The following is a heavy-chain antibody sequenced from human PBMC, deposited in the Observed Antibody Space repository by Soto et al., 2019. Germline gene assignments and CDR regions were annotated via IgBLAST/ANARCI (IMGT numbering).Heavy chain of an antibody. D-gene: IGHD2-21*01. J-gene: IGHJ4*02. CDR2: TSASSGAT. CDR3: GIDSAYSFDY. Sequence: VQLVESGGGLVQPGGSLRVSSAASGFALNEHNMKWVRQAPGKGLEWVADTSASSGATYYADAVKGRFTISRDDAKNSLFLQMNNLRVEDTATYYCGIDSAYSFDYWGQGTLVTVSS. CDR1: GFALNEHN. V-gene: IGHV3-48*01.